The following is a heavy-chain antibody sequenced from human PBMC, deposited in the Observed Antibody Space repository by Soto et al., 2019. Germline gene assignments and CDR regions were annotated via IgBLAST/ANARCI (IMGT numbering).Heavy chain of an antibody. CDR3: ARGGRGLAVADFGY. J-gene: IGHJ4*01. CDR2: ISFDGSNQ. V-gene: IGHV3-30-3*01. Sequence: GGSLRLSCAASGFTFTTYAMHWVRQAPGKGLEWVAVISFDGSNQYYADSVKGRFTISRDNTNNTLYLQMNSLRPEDTAVHYCARGGRGLAVADFGYWGQGALVTVSS. CDR1: GFTFTTYA. D-gene: IGHD6-19*01.